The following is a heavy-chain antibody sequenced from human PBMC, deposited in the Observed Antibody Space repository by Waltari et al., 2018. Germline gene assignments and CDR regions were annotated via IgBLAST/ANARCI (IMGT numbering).Heavy chain of an antibody. CDR2: INHSGST. Sequence: QVQLQQWGAGLLKPSETLSLTCAVYGGSFSGYYWSWIRQPPGKGLEWIGEINHSGSTNTNPSLKRRVTIAVDTSKNQFSLKLSSVTAADTAVYYCARAARITMVRGVIYRFDYWGQGTLVTVSS. CDR1: GGSFSGYY. J-gene: IGHJ4*02. D-gene: IGHD3-10*01. CDR3: ARAARITMVRGVIYRFDY. V-gene: IGHV4-34*01.